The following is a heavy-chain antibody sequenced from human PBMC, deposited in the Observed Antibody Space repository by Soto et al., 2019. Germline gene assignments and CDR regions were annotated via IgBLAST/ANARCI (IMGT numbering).Heavy chain of an antibody. CDR2: VSAYNGNT. Sequence: QVQLVQSGAEVKKPGASVKVSCKASGYTFTNYAISWVRQAPGQGLEWMGWVSAYNGNTDYAQKFQGRVTMTTDTSTRTAYMELRSLRSDDSAVYYCASGIGYGDSYFDYWGQGTLVTVSS. CDR3: ASGIGYGDSYFDY. D-gene: IGHD4-17*01. J-gene: IGHJ4*02. CDR1: GYTFTNYA. V-gene: IGHV1-18*01.